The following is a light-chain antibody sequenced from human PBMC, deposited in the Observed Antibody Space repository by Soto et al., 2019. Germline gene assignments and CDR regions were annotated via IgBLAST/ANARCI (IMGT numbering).Light chain of an antibody. CDR2: DVS. V-gene: IGLV2-14*03. CDR3: SSYTTSLTYV. CDR1: SSDVGAYNY. J-gene: IGLJ1*01. Sequence: QSALTQPASVSGSPGQSITISCTGASSDVGAYNYVSWYQQHPGKAPKLMIFDVSSRPSGVSDRFSGSKSGNTASLTFFGFQAEDEADYYCSSYTTSLTYVFGTGTKVTVL.